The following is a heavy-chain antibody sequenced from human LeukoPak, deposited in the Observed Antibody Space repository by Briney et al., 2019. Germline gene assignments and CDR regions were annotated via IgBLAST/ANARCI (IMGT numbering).Heavy chain of an antibody. J-gene: IGHJ4*02. CDR1: GGSFSGYY. Sequence: SETLSLTCAVYGGSFSGYYWSWIRQPPGKGLEWIGEINHSGSTNYNPSLKSRVTISIDTSKNQFSLKLSSVTAADTAVYYCARGRRVIGFDYWGQGTLDTVSS. CDR2: INHSGST. CDR3: ARGRRVIGFDY. V-gene: IGHV4-34*01. D-gene: IGHD2-21*01.